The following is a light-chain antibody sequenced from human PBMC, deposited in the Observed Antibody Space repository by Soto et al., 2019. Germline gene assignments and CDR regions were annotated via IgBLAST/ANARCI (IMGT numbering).Light chain of an antibody. V-gene: IGLV2-11*01. J-gene: IGLJ2*01. CDR2: DVS. Sequence: QSVLTQPRSVSGSPGQSVTLSCSGSGSDVGGYDFVSWYQQHPGKAPKLIIYDVSKRPSGVPDRYSGSKSGNTASLTISGLQAEDEADYYCCSFAGTSTVVFGGGTQLTVL. CDR3: CSFAGTSTVV. CDR1: GSDVGGYDF.